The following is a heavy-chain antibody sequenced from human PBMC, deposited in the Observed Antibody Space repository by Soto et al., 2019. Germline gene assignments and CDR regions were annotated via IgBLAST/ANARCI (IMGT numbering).Heavy chain of an antibody. CDR1: NYIFTSYG. Sequence: QVQLVQSGAEVKKPGASVKVSCKASNYIFTSYGISWVRQAPGQGLEWMGWISPYNGNTNYRQKFQGRVAMTTDTSTSTVHMELRRLRSDDTAVYYCARDLHGSGGYYYFYYMDVWGKGTTVTVSS. CDR2: ISPYNGNT. D-gene: IGHD3-10*01. J-gene: IGHJ6*03. V-gene: IGHV1-18*01. CDR3: ARDLHGSGGYYYFYYMDV.